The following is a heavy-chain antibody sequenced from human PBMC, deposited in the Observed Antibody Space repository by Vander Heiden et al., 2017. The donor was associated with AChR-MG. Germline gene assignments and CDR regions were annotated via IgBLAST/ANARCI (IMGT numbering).Heavy chain of an antibody. CDR2: INHSGST. CDR1: GGSFSGYY. V-gene: IGHV4-34*01. Sequence: QVQLQQWGAGLLKPSETLSLTCAVYGGSFSGYYWSWIRQPPGKGLEWIGEINHSGSTNYNPSLKSRVTISVDTSKNQFSLKLSSVTAADTAVYYCARGYRTGNEFDYWGQGTLVTVSS. CDR3: ARGYRTGNEFDY. J-gene: IGHJ4*02. D-gene: IGHD3-16*02.